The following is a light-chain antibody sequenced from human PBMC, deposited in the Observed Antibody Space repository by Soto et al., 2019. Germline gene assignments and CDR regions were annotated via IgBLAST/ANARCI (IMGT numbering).Light chain of an antibody. CDR2: YAS. CDR3: QQRSNWPLT. V-gene: IGKV3-11*01. Sequence: DIVLTQSPATLSLSPGERATLSCRACQSVSNYLAWYQQKPGQAPRLLMYYASNRATGIPARFSGSGSGTDFTLTISSLEPEDFAVYYCQQRSNWPLTFGGGTKVDIK. CDR1: QSVSNY. J-gene: IGKJ4*01.